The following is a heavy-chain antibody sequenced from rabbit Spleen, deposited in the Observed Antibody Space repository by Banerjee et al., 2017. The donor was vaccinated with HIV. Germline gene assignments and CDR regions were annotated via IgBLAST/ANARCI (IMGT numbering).Heavy chain of an antibody. Sequence: QEQLVESGGGLVQPEGSLTLTCTASGFSFSSNYVMCWVRQAPGKGLEWIGCVYAVGGTTDYASWVDGRFTISSDSAQNTLDLQMNSLTAADTATYFCARARDTYDDVGDYARLDLWGQGTLVTVS. CDR1: GFSFSSNYV. CDR2: VYAVGGTT. D-gene: IGHD2-1*01. J-gene: IGHJ3*01. CDR3: ARARDTYDDVGDYARLDL. V-gene: IGHV1S47*01.